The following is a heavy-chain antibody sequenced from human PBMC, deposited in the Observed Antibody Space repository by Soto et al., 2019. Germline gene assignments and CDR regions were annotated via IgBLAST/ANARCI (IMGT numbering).Heavy chain of an antibody. V-gene: IGHV4-31*03. CDR2: IYYSGST. CDR1: GGSISSGGYY. J-gene: IGHJ4*02. D-gene: IGHD3-3*01. Sequence: PSETLSLTCTVSGGSISSGGYYWSWIRQHPGKGLEWIGYIYYSGSTYYNPSLKSRVTISVDTSKNQFSLKLSSVTAADTAVYYCARSITIFGVVTLFDYWGRGTLVTVSS. CDR3: ARSITIFGVVTLFDY.